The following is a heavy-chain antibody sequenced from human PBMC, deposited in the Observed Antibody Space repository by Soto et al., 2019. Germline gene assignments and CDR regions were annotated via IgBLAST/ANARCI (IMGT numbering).Heavy chain of an antibody. J-gene: IGHJ5*02. CDR1: GGSISSYY. D-gene: IGHD1-26*01. Sequence: SETLSLTCTVSGGSISSYYWSWIRQPPGKGLEWIGYIYYSGSTNYNPSLKSRVTISVDTSKDLFSLKLSSVTAADTAVYYFARVVVGATNWFHPWGQGTLVTVS. V-gene: IGHV4-59*01. CDR2: IYYSGST. CDR3: ARVVVGATNWFHP.